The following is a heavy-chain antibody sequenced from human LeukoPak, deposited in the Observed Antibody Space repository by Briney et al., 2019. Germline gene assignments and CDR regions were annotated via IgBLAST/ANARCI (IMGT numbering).Heavy chain of an antibody. Sequence: ASVKVSCKASGYTFTGYYMHWVRQAPGQGLEWMGWMNPDSGNTGYAQKFQGRVTMTRNTSISTAYMELSSLRSEDTAVYYCARGGAWEWELHWGQGTLVTVSS. V-gene: IGHV1-8*02. J-gene: IGHJ4*02. CDR3: ARGGAWEWELH. D-gene: IGHD1-26*01. CDR1: GYTFTGYY. CDR2: MNPDSGNT.